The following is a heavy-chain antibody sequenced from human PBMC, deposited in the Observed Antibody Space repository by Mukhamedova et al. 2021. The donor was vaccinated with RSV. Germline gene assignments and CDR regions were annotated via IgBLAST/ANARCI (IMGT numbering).Heavy chain of an antibody. Sequence: GFTFSSYAMHWVRQAPGKGLEWVAVISYDGSNKYYADSVKGRFTIPRDNSKNTLYLQMNSLRAEDTAVYYCARVIEGSWGQGTLV. V-gene: IGHV3-30*04. CDR1: GFTFSSYA. CDR3: ARVIEGS. J-gene: IGHJ5*02. CDR2: ISYDGSNK.